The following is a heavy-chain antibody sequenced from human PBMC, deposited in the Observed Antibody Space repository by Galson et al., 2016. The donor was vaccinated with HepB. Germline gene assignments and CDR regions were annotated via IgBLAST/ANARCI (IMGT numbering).Heavy chain of an antibody. Sequence: PALVKPTQTLTLTCTFSGFSLSTAGVGVGWIRQPPGKALEWLALIYWDDDQRSSPSLKSRLTITKDTSKNQVVFTMTNMDPVDTATYYCAHRALGSNYYDYWGQGTLVTVSS. CDR2: IYWDDDQ. V-gene: IGHV2-5*02. CDR1: GFSLSTAGVG. D-gene: IGHD2-2*01. J-gene: IGHJ4*02. CDR3: AHRALGSNYYDY.